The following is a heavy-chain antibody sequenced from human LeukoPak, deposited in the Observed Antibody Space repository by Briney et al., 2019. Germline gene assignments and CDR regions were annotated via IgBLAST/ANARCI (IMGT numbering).Heavy chain of an antibody. D-gene: IGHD5-24*01. CDR2: LGTAGDT. J-gene: IGHJ4*02. CDR3: ARQSTPHGNFDY. V-gene: IGHV3-13*01. Sequence: GGSLRLSCAASGFILSNYAMHWVRQPAGKGLEWVSALGTAGDTFYPGSVKGRFTISRDNAKKSLFLQMSSLRAEDTAIYYCARQSTPHGNFDYWGQGSLVTVSS. CDR1: GFILSNYA.